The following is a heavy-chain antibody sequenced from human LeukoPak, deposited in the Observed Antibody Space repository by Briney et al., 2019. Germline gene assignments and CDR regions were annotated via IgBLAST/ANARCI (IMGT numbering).Heavy chain of an antibody. CDR3: ARDFELRYFDYENWFDP. CDR2: INPNSGGT. CDR1: GYTFTGYY. V-gene: IGHV1-2*02. Sequence: ASVKVSCKASGYTFTGYYMHWVRQAHGQGLEWMGWINPNSGGTNYAQKFQGRVTMTRDTSISTAYMELSRLRSDDTAVYYCARDFELRYFDYENWFDPWGQGTLVTVSS. J-gene: IGHJ5*02. D-gene: IGHD3-9*01.